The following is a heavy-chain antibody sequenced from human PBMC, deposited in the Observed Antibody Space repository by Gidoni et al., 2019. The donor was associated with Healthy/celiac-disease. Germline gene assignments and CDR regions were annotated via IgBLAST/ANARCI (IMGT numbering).Heavy chain of an antibody. J-gene: IGHJ4*02. Sequence: QVQLVESGGGLVKPGGSLRLSCSASVFTFSDYYMSWIRQAPGKGLEWISYISSSSSYTNYADSVKGRFTISRDNAKNSLYLQMNSLRAEDTAVYYCARSEDGYKWDYWGQGTLVTVSS. V-gene: IGHV3-11*06. CDR2: ISSSSSYT. CDR3: ARSEDGYKWDY. CDR1: VFTFSDYY. D-gene: IGHD5-12*01.